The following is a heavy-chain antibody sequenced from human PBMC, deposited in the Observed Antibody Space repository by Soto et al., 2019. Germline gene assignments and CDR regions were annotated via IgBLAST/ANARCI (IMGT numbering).Heavy chain of an antibody. CDR3: DRTMATVSHDNFDI. D-gene: IGHD4-17*01. J-gene: IGHJ3*02. CDR2: ISGSSSYI. CDR1: GFTFSPYS. V-gene: IGHV3-21*01. Sequence: EVQLVESGGGLVKPGESLRLSCAASGFTFSPYSMNWVRQAPGKGPEWVSVISGSSSYIYYADSVRGRFTISRDNDKSSMYLQMNPLRAEDTAVYYCDRTMATVSHDNFDIWGLGTVVTVSS.